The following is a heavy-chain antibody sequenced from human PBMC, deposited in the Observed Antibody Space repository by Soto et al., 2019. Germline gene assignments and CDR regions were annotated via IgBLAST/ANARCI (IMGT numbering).Heavy chain of an antibody. V-gene: IGHV3-9*01. J-gene: IGHJ6*04. CDR1: GFTFDDYA. Sequence: HPGGSLRLSCAASGFTFDDYAMHWVRQVPGQGLAWVSGITWNSGRIDYADSVKGRFTISRDNARNSLYLQMHILRPEDSALYYCVKDFGRTEFYYYDVWGKGTTVTVSS. CDR2: ITWNSGRI. D-gene: IGHD3-16*01. CDR3: VKDFGRTEFYYYDV.